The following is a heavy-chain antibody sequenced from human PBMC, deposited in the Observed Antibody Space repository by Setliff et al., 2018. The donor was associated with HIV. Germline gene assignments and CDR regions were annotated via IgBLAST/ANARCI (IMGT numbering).Heavy chain of an antibody. CDR3: ARDPPSSGWYRADY. D-gene: IGHD6-19*01. V-gene: IGHV1-69*05. J-gene: IGHJ4*02. Sequence: VSCKASGGTFGRFGISWVRQAPGQGLEWMGGIIPTFTRANYAQEFQARVIITTDKSTSTAFMELTSLTSEDTAVYYCARDPPSSGWYRADYWGQGTLVTVSS. CDR1: GGTFGRFG. CDR2: IIPTFTRA.